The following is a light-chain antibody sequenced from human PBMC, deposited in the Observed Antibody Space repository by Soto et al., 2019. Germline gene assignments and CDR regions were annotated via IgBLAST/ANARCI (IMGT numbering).Light chain of an antibody. J-gene: IGKJ1*01. V-gene: IGKV1-5*03. Sequence: DIQMTQSPSTLSASVGDRVTITCRARQSISSWLAWYQQKPGKAPKLLIYKASTLESGVPSRFSGSGSGTDFTITISRLQPDDSTTYYRQQYNSYWTFGQGTKVEIK. CDR1: QSISSW. CDR2: KAS. CDR3: QQYNSYWT.